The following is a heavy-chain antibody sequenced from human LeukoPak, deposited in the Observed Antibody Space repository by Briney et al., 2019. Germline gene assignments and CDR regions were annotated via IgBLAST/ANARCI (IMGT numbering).Heavy chain of an antibody. Sequence: SETLSLTCTVSSGSISSGGYYWSWIRQHPGKGLEWIGYIYYSGSTYYNPSLKSRLTISVDTSKNQFSLKLSSVTAADTAVYYCARAGSSWYWFDPWGQGTLVTVSS. D-gene: IGHD6-13*01. CDR3: ARAGSSWYWFDP. CDR2: IYYSGST. V-gene: IGHV4-31*03. J-gene: IGHJ5*02. CDR1: SGSISSGGYY.